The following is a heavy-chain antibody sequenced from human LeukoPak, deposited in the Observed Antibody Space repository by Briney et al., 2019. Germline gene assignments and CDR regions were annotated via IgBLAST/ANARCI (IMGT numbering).Heavy chain of an antibody. Sequence: PGGSLRLSCAASGFTFSSYSMNWVRQAPGKGLEWVSSISSSSSYIYYADSVKGRFTISRDNAKNTLYLQMSSLKAEDTAIYYCAREGGSYSNYFDYWGQGTLVTVSS. V-gene: IGHV3-21*01. J-gene: IGHJ4*02. D-gene: IGHD1-26*01. CDR3: AREGGSYSNYFDY. CDR1: GFTFSSYS. CDR2: ISSSSSYI.